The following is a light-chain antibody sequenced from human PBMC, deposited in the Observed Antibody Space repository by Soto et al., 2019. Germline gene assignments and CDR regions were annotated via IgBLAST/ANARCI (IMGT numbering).Light chain of an antibody. CDR1: QSISSW. V-gene: IGKV1-5*01. Sequence: DIQMTQSPSTLSASVGDRVTITCRASQSISSWLAWYQQKPGKAPKLLIYDASSLESGVPSRFSGSGSGTEFTLTISSLQPDDFATYYCQQYNSYSRTWTFGQGNKVDIK. CDR2: DAS. J-gene: IGKJ1*01. CDR3: QQYNSYSRTWT.